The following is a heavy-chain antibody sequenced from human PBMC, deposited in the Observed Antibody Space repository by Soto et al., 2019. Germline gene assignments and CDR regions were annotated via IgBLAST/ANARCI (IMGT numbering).Heavy chain of an antibody. CDR3: ARDPNDYVWALDY. CDR1: GFTFSSYS. D-gene: IGHD3-16*01. CDR2: ISSTGSNE. J-gene: IGHJ4*02. V-gene: IGHV3-30-3*01. Sequence: HPGGSLRLSCAASGFTFSSYSIHWVRQAPGRGLEWVAVISSTGSNEYYADSVKGRFTLSRDTSKNTVYLQMNSLRAEDTAVYYCARDPNDYVWALDYWGQGALVTVSS.